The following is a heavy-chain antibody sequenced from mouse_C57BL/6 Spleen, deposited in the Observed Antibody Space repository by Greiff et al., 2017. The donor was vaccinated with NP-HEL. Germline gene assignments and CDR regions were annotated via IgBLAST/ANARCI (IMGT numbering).Heavy chain of an antibody. CDR3: ARNWAYYYAMDY. CDR1: GYAFSSSW. Sequence: QVQLKQSGPELVKPGASVKISCKASGYAFSSSWMNWVKQRPGKGLEWIGRIYPGDGDTNYNGKFKGKATLTADKSSSTAYMQLSSLTSEDSAVYFCARNWAYYYAMDYWGQGTSVTVSS. J-gene: IGHJ4*01. CDR2: IYPGDGDT. D-gene: IGHD4-1*01. V-gene: IGHV1-82*01.